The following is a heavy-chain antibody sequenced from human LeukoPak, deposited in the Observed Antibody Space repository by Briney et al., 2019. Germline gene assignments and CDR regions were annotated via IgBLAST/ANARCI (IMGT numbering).Heavy chain of an antibody. CDR3: AREGYGSGSYNYYYYGMDV. CDR2: ISSSCSTI. CDR1: GFTFSDYY. Sequence: NPGGSLRLSCAASGFTFSDYYMSWIRQAPGKGLEWVSYISSSCSTIYYADSVKGRFTISRDDAKNSLYLQMNSLRAEDTAVYYCAREGYGSGSYNYYYYGMDVWGQGTTVTVSS. J-gene: IGHJ6*02. D-gene: IGHD3-10*01. V-gene: IGHV3-11*01.